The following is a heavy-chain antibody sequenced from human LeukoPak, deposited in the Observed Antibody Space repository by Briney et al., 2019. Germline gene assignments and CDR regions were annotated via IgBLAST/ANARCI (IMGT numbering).Heavy chain of an antibody. CDR1: GFTFDDYG. J-gene: IGHJ4*02. CDR2: INGNGGST. Sequence: PGGSLRLSCAASGFTFDDYGMSWVRQAPGKGLEWVSDINGNGGSTGYADSVKGRFTISRDNAKNSLYLKMNSLRAEDTALYYCARVLSRWDSSGYYYEGGYFDYWGQGTLVTVSS. D-gene: IGHD3-22*01. V-gene: IGHV3-20*04. CDR3: ARVLSRWDSSGYYYEGGYFDY.